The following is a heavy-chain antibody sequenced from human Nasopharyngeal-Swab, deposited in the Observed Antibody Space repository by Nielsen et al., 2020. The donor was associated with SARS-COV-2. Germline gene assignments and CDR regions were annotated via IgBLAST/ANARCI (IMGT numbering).Heavy chain of an antibody. Sequence: GGSLRLSCAASGFTFSSYDMHWVRQATGKGLEWVSAIGTAGDTYYTGSVTGRFTISRENAKNSLYLQMNSLRAGDTAVYYCAREGLEQRVFDYWGQGTLVTVSS. V-gene: IGHV3-13*04. CDR2: IGTAGDT. J-gene: IGHJ4*02. D-gene: IGHD1/OR15-1a*01. CDR1: GFTFSSYD. CDR3: AREGLEQRVFDY.